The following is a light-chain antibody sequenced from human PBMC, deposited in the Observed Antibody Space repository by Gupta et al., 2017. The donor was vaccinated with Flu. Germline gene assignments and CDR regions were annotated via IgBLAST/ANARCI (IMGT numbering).Light chain of an antibody. J-gene: IGLJ1*01. CDR2: YND. CDR3: AAWDANLSAYV. V-gene: IGLV1-44*01. CDR1: VSNIGAYS. Sequence: QSVLTQPPSASGTPGQRVTISCSGSVSNIGAYSVNWYQQRQGAAPRLLIYYNDQRSSGVPARFSASKSGTSASLAISGLQSEDEADYYCAAWDANLSAYVFGTGTNVPVL.